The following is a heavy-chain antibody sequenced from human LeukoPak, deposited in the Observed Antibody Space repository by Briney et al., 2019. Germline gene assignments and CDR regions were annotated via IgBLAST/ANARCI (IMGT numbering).Heavy chain of an antibody. CDR3: ARGRDPYDSSGYYFDY. D-gene: IGHD3-22*01. CDR1: GYTFTSYG. J-gene: IGHJ4*02. V-gene: IGHV1-18*01. CDR2: ISAYNGNT. Sequence: ASVKVSCKASGYTFTSYGISWVRQAPGQGLEWMGWISAYNGNTNYAQKLQGRVTMTTDTSTSTAYMELRSLRSDDTAVYYCARGRDPYDSSGYYFDYWGQGTLVTVSS.